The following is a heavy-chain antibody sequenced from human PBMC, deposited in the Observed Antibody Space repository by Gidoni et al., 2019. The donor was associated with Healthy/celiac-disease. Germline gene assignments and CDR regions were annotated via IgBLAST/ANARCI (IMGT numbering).Heavy chain of an antibody. J-gene: IGHJ3*02. CDR2: FDPEDGET. CDR3: AILYPIAVAGGLFSDAFDI. D-gene: IGHD6-19*01. CDR1: GYNLTEFS. Sequence: QVPLVQSGAEVKKPGASVKVSCKVSGYNLTEFSMHWVRQAPGKGLEWMGGFDPEDGETIYAQKFQGRVTMTEDTSTDTAYMELSSLRSEDTAVYYCAILYPIAVAGGLFSDAFDIWGQGTMVTVSS. V-gene: IGHV1-24*01.